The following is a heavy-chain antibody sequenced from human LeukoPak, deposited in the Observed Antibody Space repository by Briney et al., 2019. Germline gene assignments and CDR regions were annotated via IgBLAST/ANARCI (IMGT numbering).Heavy chain of an antibody. J-gene: IGHJ6*04. CDR1: GFTLSSYS. D-gene: IGHD3-10*02. CDR3: AELGITMIGGV. Sequence: PGGSLRLSCGVSGFTLSSYSMNWVPQAPGKGLEWISYISPSTTIYYADSVKGRFTISRDNAKNSLYLQMNSLRAEDTAVYYCAELGITMIGGVWGKGTTVTISS. V-gene: IGHV3-48*04. CDR2: ISPSTTI.